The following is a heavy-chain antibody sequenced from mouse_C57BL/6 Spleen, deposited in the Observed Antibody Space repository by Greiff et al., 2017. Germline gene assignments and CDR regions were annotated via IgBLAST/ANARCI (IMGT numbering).Heavy chain of an antibody. CDR2: IYPRSGNT. V-gene: IGHV1-81*01. J-gene: IGHJ4*01. CDR3: ARSGTGDAMDY. CDR1: GYTFTSYG. D-gene: IGHD4-1*01. Sequence: VQRVESGAELARPGASVKLSCKASGYTFTSYGISWVKQRTGQGLEWIGEIYPRSGNTYYNEKFKGKATLTADKSSSTAYMELRSLTSEDSAGYFCARSGTGDAMDYWGQGTSVTVSS.